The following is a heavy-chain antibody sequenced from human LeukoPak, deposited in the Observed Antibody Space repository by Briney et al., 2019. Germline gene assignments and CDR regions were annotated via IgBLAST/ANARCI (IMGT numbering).Heavy chain of an antibody. CDR1: GFTFDSYA. D-gene: IGHD3-22*01. CDR2: ISYDGSNK. J-gene: IGHJ4*02. CDR3: ARDGRNYYDRSGYYSALAY. Sequence: QAGGSLRLSCAASGFTFDSYAMHWVRKAPGRGVEWVAVISYDGSNKYSADSVKGRFTISRDNSKNTLYLQMNSLRADDTAVYYCARDGRNYYDRSGYYSALAYWGQGTLVTVSS. V-gene: IGHV3-30-3*01.